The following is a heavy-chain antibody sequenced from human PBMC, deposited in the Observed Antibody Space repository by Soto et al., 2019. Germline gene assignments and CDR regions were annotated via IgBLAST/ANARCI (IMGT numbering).Heavy chain of an antibody. Sequence: EVQLVESGGGLVQPGGSLRLSCADSGFILRNYWLSWVHQAPGMGLQWVASIKGDGTETYYVDPVKGRFTISREDAKNSLYLQMNSLRPEDTAVYYCARYRSLDPWGQGILVTVSS. J-gene: IGHJ5*02. CDR2: IKGDGTET. CDR1: GFILRNYW. D-gene: IGHD3-16*02. V-gene: IGHV3-7*03. CDR3: ARYRSLDP.